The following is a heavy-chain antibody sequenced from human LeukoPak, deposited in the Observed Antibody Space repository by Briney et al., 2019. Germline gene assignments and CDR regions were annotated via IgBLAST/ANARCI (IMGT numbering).Heavy chain of an antibody. V-gene: IGHV4-30-2*01. Sequence: SETLSLTCTVSGGSISSGGYYWSWIRQPPGKGLEWIGYIYHSGSTYCNPSLKSRVTISVDRSKNQFSLKLSSVTAADTAVYYCARDRGRGRGPFDYWGRETLVTVSS. CDR3: ARDRGRGRGPFDY. CDR2: IYHSGST. CDR1: GGSISSGGYY. D-gene: IGHD3-10*01. J-gene: IGHJ4*02.